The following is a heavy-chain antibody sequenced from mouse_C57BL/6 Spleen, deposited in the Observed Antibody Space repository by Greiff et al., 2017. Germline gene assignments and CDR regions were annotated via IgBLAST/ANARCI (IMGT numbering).Heavy chain of an antibody. D-gene: IGHD3-3*01. Sequence: VQLQQPGAELVKPGASVKLSCKASGYTFTSYWMQWVKQRPGQGLEWIGEIDPSDSYTNYNQKFKGKATLTVDTSSSTAYMQLSSLTSEDSAVYYCAREGDWGQGTTLTVSS. J-gene: IGHJ2*01. CDR3: AREGD. CDR2: IDPSDSYT. CDR1: GYTFTSYW. V-gene: IGHV1-50*01.